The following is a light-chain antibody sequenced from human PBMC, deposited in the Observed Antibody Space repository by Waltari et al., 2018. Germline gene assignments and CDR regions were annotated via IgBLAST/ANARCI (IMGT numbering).Light chain of an antibody. Sequence: SSELTQPSSVSVSPGQTAKITCSGDVLATKYAHWFQQKPGQAPVKVIHKDSERPSGIPERFSGSSSGTTVTLTISGAQVEDEADYYCYSPSDNKPVLFGGGTKLTVL. V-gene: IGLV3-27*01. CDR1: VLATKY. CDR2: KDS. CDR3: YSPSDNKPVL. J-gene: IGLJ2*01.